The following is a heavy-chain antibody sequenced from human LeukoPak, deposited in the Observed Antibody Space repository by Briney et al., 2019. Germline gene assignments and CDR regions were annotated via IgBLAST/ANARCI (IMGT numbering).Heavy chain of an antibody. J-gene: IGHJ4*02. CDR3: ARSPEYDFWTGFRY. D-gene: IGHD3-3*01. V-gene: IGHV3-23*01. CDR1: GFTFSSYA. CDR2: VSGSGGST. Sequence: GGSLRLSCAASGFTFSSYAMSWVRQAPGKGLEWVSAVSGSGGSTYYADSVKGRFTISRDNSKNTLSLQMDSLRGEDTAIYYCARSPEYDFWTGFRYWGQGTLVTVSS.